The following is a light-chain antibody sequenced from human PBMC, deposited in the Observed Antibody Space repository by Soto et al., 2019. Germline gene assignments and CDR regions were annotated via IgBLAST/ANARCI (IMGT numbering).Light chain of an antibody. J-gene: IGKJ1*01. CDR3: QQYSSSWT. Sequence: EIVLTQSPATLSVSPWERATLSCRASQSVSSNLAWYQQKPRQAPRVLIYAASSRATGIPGRFSGSGSGTDFTLTISRLEPEDFAVYYCQQYSSSWTFGQGTKVDIK. CDR1: QSVSSN. CDR2: AAS. V-gene: IGKV3-20*01.